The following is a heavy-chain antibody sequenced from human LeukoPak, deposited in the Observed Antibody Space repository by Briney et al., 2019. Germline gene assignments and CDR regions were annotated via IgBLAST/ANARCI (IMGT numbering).Heavy chain of an antibody. V-gene: IGHV4-61*02. J-gene: IGHJ4*02. Sequence: SQTLSLTCTVSGGSIRSGSYYWSWIRQPAGKGLEWIGRIHAGGSTNYNPSLKSRVTISADTSKNQFSLKLSSVTAADTAVYYCARGALSFYDFWSGYYINDYWGQGTLVTVSS. D-gene: IGHD3-3*01. CDR3: ARGALSFYDFWSGYYINDY. CDR1: GGSIRSGSYY. CDR2: IHAGGST.